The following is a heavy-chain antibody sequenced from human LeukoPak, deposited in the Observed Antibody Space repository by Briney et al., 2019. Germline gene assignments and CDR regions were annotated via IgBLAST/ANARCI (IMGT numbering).Heavy chain of an antibody. V-gene: IGHV3-7*01. CDR3: ARWSLGDY. J-gene: IGHJ4*02. D-gene: IGHD1-26*01. CDR1: GFTFSDHW. CDR2: IKPDGSDQ. Sequence: GGSLRLSCVASGFTFSDHWMSWVRQAPGKGLEWVANIKPDGSDQYYVDSVKGRFTISRDNAKNSLYLQMNSLRAEDTAVYYCARWSLGDYWGQGTLVTVSS.